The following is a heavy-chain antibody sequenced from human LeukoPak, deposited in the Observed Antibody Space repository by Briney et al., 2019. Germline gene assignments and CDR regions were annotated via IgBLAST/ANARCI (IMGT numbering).Heavy chain of an antibody. V-gene: IGHV3-30*02. CDR3: AKDKGQWLVLGSAFDI. CDR1: GFTFSSYG. J-gene: IGHJ3*02. Sequence: PGGSLRLSCAASGFTFSSYGMHWVRQAPGKGLEWVAFIRYDGSNKYYADSVKGRFTISRDNSKNTLYLQMNSLRAEDTAVYYCAKDKGQWLVLGSAFDIWGQGTMVTVSS. D-gene: IGHD6-19*01. CDR2: IRYDGSNK.